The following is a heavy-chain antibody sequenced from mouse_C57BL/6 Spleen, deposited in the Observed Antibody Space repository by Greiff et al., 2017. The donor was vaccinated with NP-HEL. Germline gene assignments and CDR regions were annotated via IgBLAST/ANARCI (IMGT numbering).Heavy chain of an antibody. V-gene: IGHV1-54*01. D-gene: IGHD2-14*01. CDR3: ARGGVPYFDY. Sequence: QVQLKESGAELVRPGTSVKVSCKASGYAFTNYLIEWVKQRPGQGLEWIGVINPGSGGTNYNEKFKGKATLTADKSSSTAYMQLSSLTSEDSAVYFCARGGVPYFDYWGQGTTLTVSS. CDR2: INPGSGGT. J-gene: IGHJ2*01. CDR1: GYAFTNYL.